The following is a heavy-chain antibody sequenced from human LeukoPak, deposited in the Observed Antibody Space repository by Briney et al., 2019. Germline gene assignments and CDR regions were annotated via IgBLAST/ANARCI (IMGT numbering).Heavy chain of an antibody. J-gene: IGHJ6*03. CDR2: ISSSSSYI. V-gene: IGHV3-21*01. D-gene: IGHD2-15*01. Sequence: PGGSLRLSCAASGFTFSSYSMNWVRQAPGKGLEWVSSISSSSSYIYYADSVKGRFTISRDNAKNSLYLQMNSLRTEDTAVYYCTRDNGYCSGGTCLHYYMDVWGKGTTVTISS. CDR3: TRDNGYCSGGTCLHYYMDV. CDR1: GFTFSSYS.